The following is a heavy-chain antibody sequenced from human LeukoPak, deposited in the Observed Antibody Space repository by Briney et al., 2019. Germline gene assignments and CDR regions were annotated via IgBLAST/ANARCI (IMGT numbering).Heavy chain of an antibody. Sequence: PSETLSLTCAVYGGSFSGYYWSWIRQPPGKGLEWIGEINHSGSTNYNPSLKSRVTISVDTSKNQFSLKLRSVTAADTAVYYCARSATMVRGIYYYYYMDVWGKGTTVTISS. J-gene: IGHJ6*03. CDR2: INHSGST. CDR3: ARSATMVRGIYYYYYMDV. V-gene: IGHV4-34*01. CDR1: GGSFSGYY. D-gene: IGHD3-10*01.